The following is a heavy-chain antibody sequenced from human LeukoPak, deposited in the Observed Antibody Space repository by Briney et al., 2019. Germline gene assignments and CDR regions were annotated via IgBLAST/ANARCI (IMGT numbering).Heavy chain of an antibody. CDR1: GFTFSNAW. V-gene: IGHV3-15*01. CDR2: IKSKTDGGTT. D-gene: IGHD3-3*01. CDR3: TTDLRDFWSGYNY. Sequence: GGSLRLSCAASGFTFSNAWMSWVRQAPGKGLEWVGRIKSKTDGGTTDYAAPVKGRFTISRDDSKNTLYLQMNSLKTEDTAVYYCTTDLRDFWSGYNYWGQGTLVTVSS. J-gene: IGHJ4*02.